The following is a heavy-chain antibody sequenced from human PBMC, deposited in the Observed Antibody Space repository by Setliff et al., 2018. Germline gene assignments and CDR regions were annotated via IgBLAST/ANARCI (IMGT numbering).Heavy chain of an antibody. D-gene: IGHD3-10*01. V-gene: IGHV5-51*01. CDR1: GFSFTDLW. CDR3: ARQKSTGSGNNWFDP. CDR2: IYAGDSDT. Sequence: GESLTISCKGSGFSFTDLWIGWVRQMPGKGLEWMGLIYAGDSDTRYNPSFQGRVTMSADKSINTAYLQWSSLKASDTAIYYCARQKSTGSGNNWFDPWGQGTLVTVSS. J-gene: IGHJ5*02.